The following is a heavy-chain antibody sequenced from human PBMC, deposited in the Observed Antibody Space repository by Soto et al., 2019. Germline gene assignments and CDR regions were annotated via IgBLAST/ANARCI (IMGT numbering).Heavy chain of an antibody. V-gene: IGHV3-23*01. CDR1: GFTFSSYA. CDR3: AKLDYYDSSGYSY. D-gene: IGHD3-22*01. CDR2: ISGSGGST. J-gene: IGHJ4*02. Sequence: GGSLRLSCAASGFTFSSYAMSWVRQAPGKGLEWVSAISGSGGSTYYADSVKGRFTISRDNSKNTLYLQMSSLRAEDTAVYYCAKLDYYDSSGYSYWGQGTLVTVSS.